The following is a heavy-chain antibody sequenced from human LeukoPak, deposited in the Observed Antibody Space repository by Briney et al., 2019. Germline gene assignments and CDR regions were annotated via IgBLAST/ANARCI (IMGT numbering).Heavy chain of an antibody. D-gene: IGHD6-13*01. J-gene: IGHJ5*02. V-gene: IGHV4-4*07. CDR1: GGSISSYY. CDR3: ARGVDSSSWFNWFDP. CDR2: IYTSGST. Sequence: PSETLSLTCTVSGGSISSYYWSWIRQPAGKGLEWIGRIYTSGSTNYNPSLKSRVTMSVDTSKNQFSPKLSSVTAADTAVYYCARGVDSSSWFNWFDPWGQGTLVTVSS.